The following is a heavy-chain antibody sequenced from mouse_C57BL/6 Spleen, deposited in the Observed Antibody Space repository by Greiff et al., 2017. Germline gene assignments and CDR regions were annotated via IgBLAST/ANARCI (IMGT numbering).Heavy chain of an antibody. D-gene: IGHD2-12*01. Sequence: QLQQSGPELVKPGASVKISCKASGYSFTDYNMNWVKQSNGKSLEWIGVINPNYGTTSYNQKFKGKATLTVDQSSSTAYMQLNGLTSEDSAVCCWASHLLYAGYAMDYWGQGTSVTVSS. CDR3: ASHLLYAGYAMDY. J-gene: IGHJ4*01. V-gene: IGHV1-39*01. CDR1: GYSFTDYN. CDR2: INPNYGTT.